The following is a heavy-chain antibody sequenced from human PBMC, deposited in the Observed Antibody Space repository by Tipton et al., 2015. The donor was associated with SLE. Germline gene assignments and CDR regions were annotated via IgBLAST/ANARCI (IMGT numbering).Heavy chain of an antibody. D-gene: IGHD6-6*01. CDR2: ISYDGSNK. J-gene: IGHJ6*02. V-gene: IGHV3-30*04. Sequence: SLRLSCAASGFIFSSYAMHWVRQAPGKGLEWVAVISYDGSNKYYADSVKGRFTISRDNSKNTLYLQMNSLRAEDTAVYYCGGSSSGYYGMDVWGQGTTVTVSS. CDR1: GFIFSSYA. CDR3: GGSSSGYYGMDV.